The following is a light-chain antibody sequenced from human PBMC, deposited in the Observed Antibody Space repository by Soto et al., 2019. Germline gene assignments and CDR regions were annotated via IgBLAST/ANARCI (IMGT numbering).Light chain of an antibody. CDR2: EVT. V-gene: IGLV2-14*01. Sequence: QSVLTQPASVSGSPGQSITISCTGTISDIGGYEYVSWYQQHPGKAPRLMIYEVTYRPSGVSNRFSGPKSGSTASLTISGLQAEDEADYYCSSYTDSGTLGLYVFGTGTKVTVL. CDR1: ISDIGGYEY. CDR3: SSYTDSGTLGLYV. J-gene: IGLJ1*01.